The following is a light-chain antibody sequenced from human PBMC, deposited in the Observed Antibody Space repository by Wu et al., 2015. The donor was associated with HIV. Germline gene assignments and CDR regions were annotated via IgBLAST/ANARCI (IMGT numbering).Light chain of an antibody. J-gene: IGKJ4*01. CDR3: QQYYDWPPVT. CDR2: DAS. V-gene: IGKV3-15*01. CDR1: QSVSSK. Sequence: IVMTQSPATLSLSPGERATLSCRASQSVSSKFAWYQQKPGQAPRLLIYDASTRAPGIPARFSGSGSGTEFTLTINNIQSEDFAVYFCQQYYDWPPVTFGGGPRWRS.